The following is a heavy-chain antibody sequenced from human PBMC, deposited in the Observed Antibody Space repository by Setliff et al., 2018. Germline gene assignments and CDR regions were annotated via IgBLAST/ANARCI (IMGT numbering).Heavy chain of an antibody. Sequence: PSETLSLTCTVSGGSISSGGYYWGWVRQPPGKGLEWIGSIFHSGSTFYSPSLKRRVTISEDMSKNQFSLKLSSVTAADTAVYYCARRGNPDNYYYGMDVWGQGTTVTVSS. D-gene: IGHD4-4*01. CDR1: GGSISSGGYY. V-gene: IGHV4-39*07. J-gene: IGHJ6*02. CDR3: ARRGNPDNYYYGMDV. CDR2: IFHSGST.